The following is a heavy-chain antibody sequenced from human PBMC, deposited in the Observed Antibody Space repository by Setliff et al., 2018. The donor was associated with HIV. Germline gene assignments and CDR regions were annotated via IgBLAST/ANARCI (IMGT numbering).Heavy chain of an antibody. CDR1: GGSISSYY. D-gene: IGHD3-9*01. CDR3: AKTIGRYFDIFDN. J-gene: IGHJ4*02. Sequence: SETLSLTCTVSGGSISSYYWSWIRQPPGKGLEWIGYTYTSGSTNYNPSLKSRVTISVDTSKNQFSLKLSSVTAADTAVYYCAKTIGRYFDIFDNWGQGTLVTVSS. CDR2: TYTSGST. V-gene: IGHV4-4*09.